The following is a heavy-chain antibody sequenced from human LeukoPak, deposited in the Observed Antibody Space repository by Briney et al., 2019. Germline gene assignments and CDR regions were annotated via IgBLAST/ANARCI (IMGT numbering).Heavy chain of an antibody. CDR2: ISDYNGNT. D-gene: IGHD5-18*01. CDR3: ARAKDSYGYSGFDY. Sequence: EASVKVSCKASGYTFTSYGISWVRQAPGQGLEWMGWISDYNGNTNCAQKLEGRVTMTTDTSKRTAYMELRSLRSDDTAVYYCARAKDSYGYSGFDYWGQGTLVTVSS. J-gene: IGHJ4*02. V-gene: IGHV1-18*01. CDR1: GYTFTSYG.